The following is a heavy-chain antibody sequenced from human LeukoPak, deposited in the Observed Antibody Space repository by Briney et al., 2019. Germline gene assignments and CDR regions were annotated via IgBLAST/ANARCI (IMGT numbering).Heavy chain of an antibody. V-gene: IGHV3-7*01. CDR2: IKHDGSET. CDR3: ARAYY. J-gene: IGHJ4*02. Sequence: GGPLRLSCTASGFTFSSYSMNWVRQAPGKGLELVANIKHDGSETFYLDSVKGRFTVSRDNAKNSLFLHMNNLRAEDTGVYYCARAYYWGQGTLVTVSS. CDR1: GFTFSSYS.